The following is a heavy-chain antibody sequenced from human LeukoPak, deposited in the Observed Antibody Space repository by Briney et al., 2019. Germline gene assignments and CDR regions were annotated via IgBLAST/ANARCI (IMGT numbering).Heavy chain of an antibody. CDR1: GGSISSHF. Sequence: SETLSLTCTVSGGSISSHFWSWIRQPAGKGLEWIGHIYASGSTNYNPSLKSRVTMSVDTSKNQFSLKLSSVTAADTAVYYCARDRCSGGSCYLNWFDPWGQGILVTVSS. CDR2: IYASGST. CDR3: ARDRCSGGSCYLNWFDP. V-gene: IGHV4-4*07. J-gene: IGHJ5*02. D-gene: IGHD2-15*01.